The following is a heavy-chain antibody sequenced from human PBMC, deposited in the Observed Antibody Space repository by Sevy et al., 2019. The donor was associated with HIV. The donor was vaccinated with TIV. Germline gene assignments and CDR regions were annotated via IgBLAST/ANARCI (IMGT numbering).Heavy chain of an antibody. CDR1: RFSFNGYG. CDR3: ARGTPAFCTGGVCFNWFDP. CDR2: IRYDGSIK. Sequence: GGSLRLSCAASRFSFNGYGMHWVRQAPGKGLEWVAFIRYDGSIKYYADSVKGGFTISRDDSKNTLYLQMNSLRAEDTALYYCARGTPAFCTGGVCFNWFDPCGQGTLVTVSS. J-gene: IGHJ5*02. V-gene: IGHV3-30*02. D-gene: IGHD2-8*02.